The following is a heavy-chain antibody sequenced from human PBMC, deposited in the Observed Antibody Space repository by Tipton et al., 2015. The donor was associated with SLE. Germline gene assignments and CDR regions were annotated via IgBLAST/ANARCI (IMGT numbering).Heavy chain of an antibody. J-gene: IGHJ4*02. D-gene: IGHD3-3*01. V-gene: IGHV3-30*04. Sequence: SLRLSCAASGFTFSHHAFHWVRQAPGKGLEWVAVISYDGSNKYYADSVKGRFTISRDNSKNTLYLQMNSLRAEDTAVYYCASSLLTVFAGFDYWGQGTLVTVSS. CDR2: ISYDGSNK. CDR3: ASSLLTVFAGFDY. CDR1: GFTFSHHA.